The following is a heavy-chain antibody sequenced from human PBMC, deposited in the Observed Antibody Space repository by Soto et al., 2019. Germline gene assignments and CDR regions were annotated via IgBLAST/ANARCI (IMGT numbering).Heavy chain of an antibody. V-gene: IGHV5-10-1*01. D-gene: IGHD3-10*01. CDR3: ARGRGDLFLHLDH. Sequence: GESLKISCKGSGYSFTSSWISWVRQMPGKGLEWMGRIDPSDSYTYYTPSFEGHVTISADKSINTAYLQWSTLKASDTAMYYCARGRGDLFLHLDHRGQGTPVTVSS. CDR1: GYSFTSSW. J-gene: IGHJ4*02. CDR2: IDPSDSYT.